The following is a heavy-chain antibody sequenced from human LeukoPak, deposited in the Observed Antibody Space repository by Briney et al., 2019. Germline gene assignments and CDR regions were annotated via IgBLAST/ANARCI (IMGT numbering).Heavy chain of an antibody. CDR2: ISSSGSAI. V-gene: IGHV3-48*03. Sequence: PGGSLRLSCAASGFTLSSYEMNWVSQAPGKGLEWVSYISSSGSAIYYADSVKGRFTISRDNAKNSPYLQMNSLRAEDTAVYYCARRGDGYNSFDYWGQGTPVTVSS. CDR1: GFTLSSYE. CDR3: ARRGDGYNSFDY. D-gene: IGHD5-24*01. J-gene: IGHJ4*02.